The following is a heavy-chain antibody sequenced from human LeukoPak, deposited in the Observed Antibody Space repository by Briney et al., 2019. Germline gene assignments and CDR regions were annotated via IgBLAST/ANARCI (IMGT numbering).Heavy chain of an antibody. V-gene: IGHV5-51*01. CDR3: ARRGYYYDSSGYYFDAFDI. D-gene: IGHD3-22*01. CDR1: GYSFTSYW. J-gene: IGHJ3*02. Sequence: GESLQIYCKGSGYSFTSYWIGWGRPVPGKGLEWMGIIYPGDSDTRYSPSFQGQVTISAHKSISTAYLQWSSLKASDTAMYYCARRGYYYDSSGYYFDAFDIWGQGTMVTVSS. CDR2: IYPGDSDT.